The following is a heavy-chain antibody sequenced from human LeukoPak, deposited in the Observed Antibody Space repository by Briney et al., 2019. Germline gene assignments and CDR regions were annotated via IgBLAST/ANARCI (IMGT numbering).Heavy chain of an antibody. D-gene: IGHD4-17*01. CDR1: GYTFTSYD. CDR2: MNPNSGNT. CDR3: ARINYGDYRYGMDV. J-gene: IGHJ6*02. Sequence: ASVKVSCKASGYTFTSYDINWMRQATGQGLEWMGWMNPNSGNTGYAQKFQGRVTMTRDTSIGTAYMELSSLRSEDTAVYYCARINYGDYRYGMDVWGQGTTVTVSS. V-gene: IGHV1-8*01.